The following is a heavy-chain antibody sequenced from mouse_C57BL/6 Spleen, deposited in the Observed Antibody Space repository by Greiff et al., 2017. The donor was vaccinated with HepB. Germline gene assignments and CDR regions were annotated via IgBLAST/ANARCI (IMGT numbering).Heavy chain of an antibody. CDR3: ARSVLNYDGYYGYFDV. J-gene: IGHJ1*03. CDR2: INPGSGGT. D-gene: IGHD2-3*01. CDR1: GYAFTNYL. Sequence: QVQLQQSGAELVRPGTSVKVSCKASGYAFTNYLIEWVKQRPGQGLEWIGVINPGSGGTNYNEKFKGKATLTADKSSSTAYMQLSSLTSEDSAVYFWARSVLNYDGYYGYFDVWGTGTTVTVSS. V-gene: IGHV1-54*01.